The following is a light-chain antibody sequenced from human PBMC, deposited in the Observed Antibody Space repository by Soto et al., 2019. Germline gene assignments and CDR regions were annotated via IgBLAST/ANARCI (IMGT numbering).Light chain of an antibody. CDR3: QQYYRSPLT. J-gene: IGKJ4*01. V-gene: IGKV3-20*01. CDR2: GAS. CDR1: QSVSSSF. Sequence: EIVLTQSPGTLSLSPGERATLSCRASQSVSSSFLAWYQQKPGQAPMLLIYGASSRATGIPDRFSGSGSGTDFTLTIRRLEPEDVAVYYCQQYYRSPLTFGGGTKVEIK.